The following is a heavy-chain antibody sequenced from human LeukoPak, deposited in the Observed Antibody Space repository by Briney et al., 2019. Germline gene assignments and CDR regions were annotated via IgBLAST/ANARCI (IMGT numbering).Heavy chain of an antibody. Sequence: ASVKVSCKTSGYTFPNYGISWVRQAPGQGLEWMGWISAYNGNSHYAQILQGRVTMTRDTSTSTVYMELRSLRSGDTAVYYCARDRPHLNTVMITGIDYWGQGTLVTVSS. V-gene: IGHV1-18*01. D-gene: IGHD5-18*01. CDR2: ISAYNGNS. J-gene: IGHJ4*02. CDR3: ARDRPHLNTVMITGIDY. CDR1: GYTFPNYG.